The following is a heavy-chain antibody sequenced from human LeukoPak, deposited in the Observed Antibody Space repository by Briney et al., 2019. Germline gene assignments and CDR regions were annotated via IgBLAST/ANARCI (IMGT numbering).Heavy chain of an antibody. Sequence: SETLSLTCTVSGGSISSYYWSWIRQPPGKGLEWIGYVYNSGSTDYNPSLKSRVTTSVDTSKNQFSLKLNSVTAADTAVYYCARRGDYWGQGTLVTVSS. CDR2: VYNSGST. CDR1: GGSISSYY. V-gene: IGHV4-59*08. D-gene: IGHD1-26*01. J-gene: IGHJ4*02. CDR3: ARRGDY.